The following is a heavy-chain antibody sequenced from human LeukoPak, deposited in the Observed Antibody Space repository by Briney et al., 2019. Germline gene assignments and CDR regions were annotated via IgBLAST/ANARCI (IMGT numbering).Heavy chain of an antibody. J-gene: IGHJ5*02. D-gene: IGHD6-13*01. CDR2: ISSSGSTI. CDR1: GFTFSDYY. CDR3: AGGGQLGDYNWFDP. V-gene: IGHV3-11*04. Sequence: GGSLRLSCAASGFTFSDYYMSWIRQAPGKGLEWVSYISSSGSTIYYADSVKGRFTISRDNAKNSLYLQMNSLRAEDTAVYYCAGGGQLGDYNWFDPWGQGTLVTVSS.